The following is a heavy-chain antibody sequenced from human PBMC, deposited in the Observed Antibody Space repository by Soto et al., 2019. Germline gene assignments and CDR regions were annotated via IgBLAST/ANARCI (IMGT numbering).Heavy chain of an antibody. Sequence: SEPLPLTCAVYGDTFRGEYLSWFRQPPGKGLEWIGQINHSGSTNYEPSLKSRVTLSVDTSKNQFSLKLTSVTAADTAIYYCERTKWNGAWFDPWCQGTLVTVS. V-gene: IGHV4-34*01. CDR2: INHSGST. CDR3: ERTKWNGAWFDP. CDR1: GDTFRGEY. D-gene: IGHD1-1*01. J-gene: IGHJ5*02.